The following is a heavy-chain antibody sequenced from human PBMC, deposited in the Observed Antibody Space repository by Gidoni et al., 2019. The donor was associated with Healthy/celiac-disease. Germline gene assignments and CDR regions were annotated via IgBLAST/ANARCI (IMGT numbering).Heavy chain of an antibody. CDR2: IIPIFGTA. CDR1: GGTFSSYA. Sequence: QVQLVQSGAAVKEPGSPVQVSCKASGGTFSSYAISWVRQAPGQGLESMGGIIPIFGTANYAQKFQGRVTITADESTSTAYMELSSLRSEDTAVYYCARDRPRSYYYGMDVWGQGTTVTVSS. CDR3: ARDRPRSYYYGMDV. V-gene: IGHV1-69*01. J-gene: IGHJ6*02.